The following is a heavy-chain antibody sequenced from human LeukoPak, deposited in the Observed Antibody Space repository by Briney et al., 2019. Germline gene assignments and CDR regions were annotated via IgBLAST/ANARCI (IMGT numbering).Heavy chain of an antibody. CDR3: VRGVGGDSRFDP. D-gene: IGHD1-26*01. CDR2: INSDGSST. Sequence: PGGSLRLSCAASGFTFSSYWMHWVRQDPGKGLVWVSRINSDGSSTRYADSVKGRFTISRDNAKNTLYLQMNSLRAEDTAVYYCVRGVGGDSRFDPWGRGTLVTVSS. V-gene: IGHV3-74*01. CDR1: GFTFSSYW. J-gene: IGHJ5*02.